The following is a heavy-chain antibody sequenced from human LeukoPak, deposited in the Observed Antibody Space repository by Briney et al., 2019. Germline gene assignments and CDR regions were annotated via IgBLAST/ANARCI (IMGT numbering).Heavy chain of an antibody. J-gene: IGHJ4*02. CDR2: IDTGDCDT. D-gene: IGHD6-13*01. CDR3: ARPITGAGTDLGY. V-gene: IGHV5-51*01. Sequence: GESLKISCKASGYTFTSFFIGWVRQMPGQGLEWMGIIDTGDCDTRYSPSFQGQVTISVDKSISTAYLQWRSLKASDTAIYYCARPITGAGTDLGYWGQGTLVTVSS. CDR1: GYTFTSFF.